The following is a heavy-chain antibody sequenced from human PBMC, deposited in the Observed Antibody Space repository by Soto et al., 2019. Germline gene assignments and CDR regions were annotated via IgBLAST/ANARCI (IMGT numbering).Heavy chain of an antibody. V-gene: IGHV1-69*06. D-gene: IGHD2-15*01. CDR3: AREKGYCSGGSCRNWFDP. Sequence: SVKVSCKASGGTFSSYAISWVRQAPGQGLEWMGGSIPIFGTANYAQKFQGRVTITADKSTSTAYMELSSLRSEDTAVYYCAREKGYCSGGSCRNWFDPWGQGTLVTVS. CDR1: GGTFSSYA. CDR2: SIPIFGTA. J-gene: IGHJ5*02.